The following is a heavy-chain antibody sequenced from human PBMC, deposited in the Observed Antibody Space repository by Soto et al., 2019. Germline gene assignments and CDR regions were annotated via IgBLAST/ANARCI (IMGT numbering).Heavy chain of an antibody. CDR1: GFTFSGYG. CDR2: IWYDGSKK. V-gene: IGHV3-33*01. Sequence: GGSLRLSCATSGFTFSGYGMHWVRQAPGKGLEWVAVIWYDGSKKYYADSVKGRFTISRDDSKNTLYLEMNGLRAEGTAVYHCARDLCSGYYCFDSWGQGTLVTVSS. CDR3: ARDLCSGYYCFDS. J-gene: IGHJ4*02. D-gene: IGHD3-22*01.